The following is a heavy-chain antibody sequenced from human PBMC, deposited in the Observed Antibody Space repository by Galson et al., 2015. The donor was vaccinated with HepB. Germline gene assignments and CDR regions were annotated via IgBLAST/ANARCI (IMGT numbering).Heavy chain of an antibody. Sequence: SVKVSCKASGYTFTSYYMHWVRQAPGQGLEWMGTINPSGGSTSYAQKFQGRVTMTRDTSTSTVYMELSSLRSEDTAVYYCARDLHPPPGYCSGGSCPIVGATGYYYGMDVWGQGTTVTVSS. V-gene: IGHV1-46*01. CDR1: GYTFTSYY. CDR3: ARDLHPPPGYCSGGSCPIVGATGYYYGMDV. D-gene: IGHD2-15*01. CDR2: INPSGGST. J-gene: IGHJ6*02.